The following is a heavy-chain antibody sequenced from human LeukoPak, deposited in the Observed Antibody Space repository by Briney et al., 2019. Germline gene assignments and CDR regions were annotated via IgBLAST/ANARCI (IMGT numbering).Heavy chain of an antibody. D-gene: IGHD2-2*01. CDR3: ASLPSRYCSSTSCYPYYFDY. V-gene: IGHV4-59*01. Sequence: PSETLSPTCTVSGGSISSYYWSWIRQPPGKGLEWIGYIYYSGSTNYNPSLKSRVTISVDTSKNQFSLKLSSVTAADTAVYYCASLPSRYCSSTSCYPYYFDYWGQGTLVTVSS. CDR1: GGSISSYY. CDR2: IYYSGST. J-gene: IGHJ4*02.